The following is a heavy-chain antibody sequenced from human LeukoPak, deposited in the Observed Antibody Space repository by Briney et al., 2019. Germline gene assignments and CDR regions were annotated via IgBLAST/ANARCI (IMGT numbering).Heavy chain of an antibody. CDR3: ASSRRVWFGELLSENLYYFDY. Sequence: SETLSLTCTVSGGSISSSSYYWGWIRQPPGKGLEWIGSIYYSGSTNYNPSLKSRVTISVDTSKNQFSLKLSSVTAADTAVYYCASSRRVWFGELLSENLYYFDYWGQGTLVTVSS. J-gene: IGHJ4*02. V-gene: IGHV4-39*07. D-gene: IGHD3-10*01. CDR2: IYYSGST. CDR1: GGSISSSSYY.